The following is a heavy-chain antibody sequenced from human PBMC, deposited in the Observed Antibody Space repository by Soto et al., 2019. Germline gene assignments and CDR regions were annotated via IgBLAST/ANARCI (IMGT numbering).Heavy chain of an antibody. CDR3: ASWFPHSYYYYYYMDV. J-gene: IGHJ6*03. D-gene: IGHD3-10*01. Sequence: GSLRLSCAASGFTFNSYAMTWVRQAPGKGLEWVSAISGNGGSTYYADSVKGRFTISRDNSKNTMYLRMNSLSAEDTAVYYCASWFPHSYYYYYYMDVWGKGTTVTVSS. CDR1: GFTFNSYA. CDR2: ISGNGGST. V-gene: IGHV3-23*01.